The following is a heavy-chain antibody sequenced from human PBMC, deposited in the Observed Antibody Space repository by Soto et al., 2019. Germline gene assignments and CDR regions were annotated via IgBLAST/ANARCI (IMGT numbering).Heavy chain of an antibody. D-gene: IGHD3-22*01. CDR3: ARVPPSRYYYDSSGPEDDAFDI. V-gene: IGHV1-69*06. CDR1: GGTLSSYA. Sequence: GASVKVSCKASGGTLSSYAISWVRQAPGQGLEWMGGITPIFGTANYAQKFQGRVTITADKSTSTAYMELSSLRSEDTAVYYCARVPPSRYYYDSSGPEDDAFDIWGQGTMVTVSS. J-gene: IGHJ3*02. CDR2: ITPIFGTA.